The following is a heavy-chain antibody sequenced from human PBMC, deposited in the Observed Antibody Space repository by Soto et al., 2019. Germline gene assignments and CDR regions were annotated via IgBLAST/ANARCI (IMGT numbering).Heavy chain of an antibody. CDR2: ISAYNGNT. J-gene: IGHJ5*02. CDR3: ARGYCSSTSCYILHWFDP. V-gene: IGHV1-18*01. D-gene: IGHD2-2*01. CDR1: GYTFTSYG. Sequence: ASVKVSCKASGYTFTSYGISWVRQAPGQGLEWMGWISAYNGNTNYAQKLQGRVTMTTDASTSTAYMELRSLRSDDTAVYYCARGYCSSTSCYILHWFDPWGQGTLVTVSS.